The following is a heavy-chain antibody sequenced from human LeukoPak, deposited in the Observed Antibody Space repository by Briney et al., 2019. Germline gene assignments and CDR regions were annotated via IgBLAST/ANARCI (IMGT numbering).Heavy chain of an antibody. CDR3: AGLCGSISCPEVVGH. V-gene: IGHV3-66*02. J-gene: IGHJ4*02. D-gene: IGHD2-2*01. CDR1: GFTIRSNY. Sequence: GGSLRLSCAASGFTIRSNYMTWVRQAPGKGLEWVSVLYGGCSTYYADSVKARFTISRDNSKNTLYLQMNSLRAEDTAVYYCAGLCGSISCPEVVGHWGQGTLVTVSS. CDR2: LYGGCST.